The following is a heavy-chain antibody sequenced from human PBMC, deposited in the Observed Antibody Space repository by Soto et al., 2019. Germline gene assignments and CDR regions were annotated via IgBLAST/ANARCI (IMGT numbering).Heavy chain of an antibody. Sequence: PSLKSRVTISVDTSKNQFSLKLSSVTAADTAVYYCARCGDYVAFDTWGQGTMVTVSS. CDR3: ARCGDYVAFDT. V-gene: IGHV4-30-2*05. D-gene: IGHD4-17*01. J-gene: IGHJ3*02.